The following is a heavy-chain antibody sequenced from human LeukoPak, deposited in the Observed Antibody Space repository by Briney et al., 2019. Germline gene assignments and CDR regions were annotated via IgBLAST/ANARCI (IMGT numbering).Heavy chain of an antibody. CDR1: GFTFSSYS. D-gene: IGHD3-10*01. V-gene: IGHV3-48*01. CDR2: ISSSSSTI. J-gene: IGHJ4*02. CDR3: ARDLGEYYFDY. Sequence: PGGSLRLSCAASGFTFSSYSMNWVRQAPGKGLEWVSYISSSSSTIYYADSVKGRFTISRDNSKNTLYLQMNSLRAEDTAVYYCARDLGEYYFDYWGQGTLVTVSS.